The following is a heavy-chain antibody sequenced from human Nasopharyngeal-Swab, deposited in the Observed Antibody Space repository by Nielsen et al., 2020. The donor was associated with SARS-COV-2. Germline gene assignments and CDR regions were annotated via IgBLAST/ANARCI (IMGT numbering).Heavy chain of an antibody. CDR2: INPNSGGT. CDR1: GYTFTGYY. Sequence: ASVKVSCKASGYTFTGYYMHWVRQAPGQGLEWMGWINPNSGGTNYAQKFQGRVTMTRDTSISTAYMELSKLRSDDTAVYYCARGYCSSTSCYDMDVWGQGTTVTVSS. J-gene: IGHJ6*02. V-gene: IGHV1-2*02. CDR3: ARGYCSSTSCYDMDV. D-gene: IGHD2-2*01.